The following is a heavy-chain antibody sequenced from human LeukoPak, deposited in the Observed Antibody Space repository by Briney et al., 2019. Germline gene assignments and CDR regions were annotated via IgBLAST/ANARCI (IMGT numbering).Heavy chain of an antibody. J-gene: IGHJ2*01. D-gene: IGHD3-16*01. CDR2: ISSSASII. V-gene: IGHV3-48*03. Sequence: PGGSLRLSCAASGFTFSSYEMNWVRQAPGKGLEWISYISSSASIIYYADSVKGRFTISRDNAKNSLYLQMNSLRAEDTAVYYCAGGARGYNWYFDLWGRGTLVTVSS. CDR3: AGGARGYNWYFDL. CDR1: GFTFSSYE.